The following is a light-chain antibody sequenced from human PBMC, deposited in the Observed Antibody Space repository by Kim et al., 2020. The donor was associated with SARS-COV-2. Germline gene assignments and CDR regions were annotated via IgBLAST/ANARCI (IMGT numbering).Light chain of an antibody. J-gene: IGKJ3*01. CDR1: PSVGSN. Sequence: SPGERFHLACRPSPSVGSNLAWYQQKPGQAPRLLLFEASTRAAGIPARFSGSGSGRDFTLTISSLQSEDFAVYYCQHFNKWPQFTFGPGTKVDIK. CDR2: EAS. V-gene: IGKV3-15*01. CDR3: QHFNKWPQFT.